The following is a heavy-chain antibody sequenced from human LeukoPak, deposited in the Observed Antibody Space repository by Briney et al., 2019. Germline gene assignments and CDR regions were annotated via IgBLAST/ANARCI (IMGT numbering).Heavy chain of an antibody. CDR1: GYTFTDYY. Sequence: EASVKVSCKASGYTFTDYYIHWVRQAPGQGLEWMAWINPHSGDANYAPKFQGRITFTRDTSVSIDYMELSSLTSDDTAVYYCARDGDGRINFDYWGQGTLVTVSS. CDR2: INPHSGDA. D-gene: IGHD5-24*01. CDR3: ARDGDGRINFDY. J-gene: IGHJ4*02. V-gene: IGHV1-2*02.